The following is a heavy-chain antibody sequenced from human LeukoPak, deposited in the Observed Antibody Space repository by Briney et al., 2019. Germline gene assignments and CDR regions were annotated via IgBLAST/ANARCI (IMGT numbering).Heavy chain of an antibody. CDR1: GFTFSRSR. D-gene: IGHD4-17*01. CDR3: ARQSTVTSQANY. CDR2: IKQDGSEK. Sequence: GGSLRLSCAASGFTFSRSRMSWVRQAPGKGLEWVANIKQDGSEKYYVDSVKGRFTISRDNAKNSLYLQMNSLRAEDTAVYYCARQSTVTSQANYWGQGTLVTVSS. J-gene: IGHJ4*02. V-gene: IGHV3-7*01.